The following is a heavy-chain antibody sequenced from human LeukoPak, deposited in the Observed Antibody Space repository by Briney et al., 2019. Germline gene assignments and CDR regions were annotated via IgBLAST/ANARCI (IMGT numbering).Heavy chain of an antibody. Sequence: PGGSLRLSCAASGFTFSDYYMSWIRQAPGQGLEWIGETDHRGTTNYNPSLQSRVSISVDTATNEFSLRLTSVTAADTALYFCARKGFIYESSTHSHYYYYGLDVWGQGTTVTVSS. CDR3: ARKGFIYESSTHSHYYYYGLDV. D-gene: IGHD3-22*01. CDR2: TDHRGTT. V-gene: IGHV4-34*01. J-gene: IGHJ6*02. CDR1: GFTFSDYY.